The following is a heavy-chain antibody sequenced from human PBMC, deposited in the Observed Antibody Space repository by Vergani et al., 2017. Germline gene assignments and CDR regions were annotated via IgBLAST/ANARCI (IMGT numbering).Heavy chain of an antibody. V-gene: IGHV4-61*02. CDR3: ARRPVIRSGYWYFDL. J-gene: IGHJ2*01. CDR2: IYTSGST. Sequence: QVQLQESGPGLVKPSQTLSLTCTVSGGSISSGDYYWSWIRQPPGKGLEWIGYIYTSGSTNYNPSLKSRVTISVDTSKNQFSLKLSSVTAADTAVYYCARRPVIRSGYWYFDLWGRGTLVTVSS. CDR1: GGSISSGDYY. D-gene: IGHD2-21*01.